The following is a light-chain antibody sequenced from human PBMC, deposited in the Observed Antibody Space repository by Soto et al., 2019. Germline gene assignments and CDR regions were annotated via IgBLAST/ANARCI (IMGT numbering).Light chain of an antibody. CDR3: QQRSSWPIT. J-gene: IGKJ5*01. V-gene: IGKV3-11*01. CDR2: DAS. CDR1: QSVRTY. Sequence: TELIQAPVTLSLSPRERPTLYWRDSQSVRTYLAWYQVKPGQAPRLLIYDASRSASGAPARFSGSGSGTYFTLTSSRLDPEDFAVYYCQQRSSWPITFGQGTRLEIK.